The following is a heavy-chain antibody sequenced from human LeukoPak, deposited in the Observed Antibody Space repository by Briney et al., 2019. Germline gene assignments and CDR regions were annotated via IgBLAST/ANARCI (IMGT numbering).Heavy chain of an antibody. D-gene: IGHD2-2*01. Sequence: GGSLRLSCAASGFTFDDYGLSWVRQAPGKGLEWVSGINWNGGSTGYADSVKGRFTISRDNAKNSLYLQMNSLRAEDTAVYYCAKGVVVAPDVTPFDYWGQGTLVTVSS. CDR3: AKGVVVAPDVTPFDY. CDR2: INWNGGST. V-gene: IGHV3-20*04. CDR1: GFTFDDYG. J-gene: IGHJ4*02.